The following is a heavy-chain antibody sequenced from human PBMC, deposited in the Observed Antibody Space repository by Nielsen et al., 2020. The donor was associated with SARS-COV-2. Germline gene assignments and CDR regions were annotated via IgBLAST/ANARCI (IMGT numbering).Heavy chain of an antibody. CDR1: GGTFSSYA. J-gene: IGHJ4*02. CDR3: ARATGGYCSGGCCYYFDY. Sequence: SVKVSCKASGGTFSSYAISWVRQAPGQGLEWMGGIIPIFGTANYAQKFQGRVTITADESTSTAYMELSSLRSEDTAVYYCARATGGYCSGGCCYYFDYWGQGTLVTVSS. CDR2: IIPIFGTA. V-gene: IGHV1-69*01. D-gene: IGHD2-15*01.